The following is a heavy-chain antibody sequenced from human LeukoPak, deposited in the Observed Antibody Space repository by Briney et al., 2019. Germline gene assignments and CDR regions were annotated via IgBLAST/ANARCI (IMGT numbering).Heavy chain of an antibody. D-gene: IGHD2-2*01. CDR1: GFTFSSYA. CDR2: ISYDGSNK. Sequence: GSLRLSCAASGFTFSSYAMHWVRQAPGKGLEWVAVISYDGSNKYYADSVKGRFTISRDNSKNTLYLQMNSLRAEDTAVYYCARADCSSTRCPRDFDYWGQGTLVTVSS. V-gene: IGHV3-30-3*01. CDR3: ARADCSSTRCPRDFDY. J-gene: IGHJ4*02.